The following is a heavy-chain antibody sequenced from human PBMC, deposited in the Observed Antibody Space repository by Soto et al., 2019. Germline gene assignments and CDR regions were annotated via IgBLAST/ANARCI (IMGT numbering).Heavy chain of an antibody. D-gene: IGHD2-21*02. Sequence: LSLTCTVSGGSIRSYYWSWIRQPPGKGLEWIGYIYYSGSTSYNPSLKSRVTISVDTSKNQFSLKLSSVTAADTAVYYCAHMYCGGDCNFPHFDYWGQGTLVTVSS. J-gene: IGHJ4*02. CDR2: IYYSGST. V-gene: IGHV4-59*08. CDR3: AHMYCGGDCNFPHFDY. CDR1: GGSIRSYY.